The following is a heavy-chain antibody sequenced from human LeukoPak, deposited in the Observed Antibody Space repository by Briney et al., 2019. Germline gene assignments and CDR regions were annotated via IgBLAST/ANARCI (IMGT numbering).Heavy chain of an antibody. Sequence: GGSLRLSCAASGFTFSSYSMNWVRQAPGKGLEWVSSISSSSSYIYYADSVKGRFTISRDNAKNSLYLQMNSLRAEDTAVYYCTYSIAVAGTLHDYWGQGTLVTVSS. J-gene: IGHJ4*02. V-gene: IGHV3-21*01. D-gene: IGHD6-19*01. CDR1: GFTFSSYS. CDR3: TYSIAVAGTLHDY. CDR2: ISSSSSYI.